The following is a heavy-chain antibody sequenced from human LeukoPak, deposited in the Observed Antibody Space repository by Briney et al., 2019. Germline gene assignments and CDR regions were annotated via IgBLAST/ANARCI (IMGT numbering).Heavy chain of an antibody. V-gene: IGHV4-59*01. CDR2: IYYSGNT. CDR3: ARDAGSGSYLGERYYYYYYMDV. Sequence: PSETLSLTCTVSGGSISSYYWSWIRQPPGKGLEWIGYIYYSGNTNYNPSLKSRVTISVDTSKNQFSLKLSSVTAADTAVYYCARDAGSGSYLGERYYYYYYMDVWGKGTTVTISS. CDR1: GGSISSYY. D-gene: IGHD1-26*01. J-gene: IGHJ6*03.